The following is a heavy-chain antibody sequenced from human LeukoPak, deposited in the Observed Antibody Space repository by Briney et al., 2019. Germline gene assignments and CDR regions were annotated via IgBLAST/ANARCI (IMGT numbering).Heavy chain of an antibody. V-gene: IGHV3-33*01. J-gene: IGHJ3*02. CDR3: ARGKEQQLYAFDI. CDR2: IWFDGSYK. Sequence: GRSLRLSCAASGFTFSNYGMHWVRQAPGKGLEWVAVIWFDGSYKYYADSVKGRFTISRDSSKNTLYLQMNSLSAEDTAVYYCARGKEQQLYAFDIWGQGTMVTVSS. CDR1: GFTFSNYG. D-gene: IGHD6-13*01.